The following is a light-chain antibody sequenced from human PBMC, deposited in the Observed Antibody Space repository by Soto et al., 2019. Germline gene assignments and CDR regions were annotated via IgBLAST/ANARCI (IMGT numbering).Light chain of an antibody. CDR1: SSDVGAYNY. V-gene: IGLV2-14*01. J-gene: IGLJ1*01. CDR2: EVS. CDR3: SSYTSSSTRV. Sequence: QSALTQPASVSGSPGQSITISCTGTSSDVGAYNYVSWYQQHPGKAPKLMIYEVSNRPSGLSNRFSGSKSGNTASLIISGLQAEDEDDYYCSSYTSSSTRVFGTGTKVTVL.